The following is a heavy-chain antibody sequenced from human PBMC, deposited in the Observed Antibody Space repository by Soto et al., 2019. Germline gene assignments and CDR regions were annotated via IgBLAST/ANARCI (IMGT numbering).Heavy chain of an antibody. CDR1: GGSISRYY. V-gene: IGHV4-59*01. D-gene: IGHD2-21*02. CDR3: ARDLWGYCGTDCYPLDV. Sequence: QVQLQESGPGLVKPSETLSLTCTVSGGSISRYYWSWIRQPPGKGLEWIGYMYNTGSTVYNPSFTSRVTISVDTSKNQFSLKLNSVTAADTAVYYCARDLWGYCGTDCYPLDVWGQGTTVTVSS. CDR2: MYNTGST. J-gene: IGHJ6*02.